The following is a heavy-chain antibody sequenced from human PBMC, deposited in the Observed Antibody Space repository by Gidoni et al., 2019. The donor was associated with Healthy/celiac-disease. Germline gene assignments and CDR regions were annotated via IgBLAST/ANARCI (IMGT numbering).Heavy chain of an antibody. CDR2: ISGSGGST. Sequence: EVQLLESGGGLVQPGGSLSLSCAASGFTFSSYAMSWVRQAPGKGLGWVSAISGSGGSTYYADSVKGRFTISRDNSKNTLYLQMNSLRAEDTAVYYGAKVGLVRGGNYFDYWGQGTLVTVSS. CDR1: GFTFSSYA. D-gene: IGHD6-19*01. CDR3: AKVGLVRGGNYFDY. V-gene: IGHV3-23*01. J-gene: IGHJ4*02.